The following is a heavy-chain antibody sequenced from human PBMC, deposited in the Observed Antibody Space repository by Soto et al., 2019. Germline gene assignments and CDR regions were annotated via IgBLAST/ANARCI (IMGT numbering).Heavy chain of an antibody. CDR1: GGSISSSSYY. CDR2: IYYSGST. Sequence: SETLSLTCTVSGGSISSSSYYWGWIRQPPGKGLEWIGSIYYSGSTYYNPSLKSRVTISVDTSKNQFSLKLSSVTAADTAVYYCARENNVLPGGYFDYWGQGTLVTSPQ. CDR3: ARENNVLPGGYFDY. J-gene: IGHJ4*02. D-gene: IGHD3-10*01. V-gene: IGHV4-39*07.